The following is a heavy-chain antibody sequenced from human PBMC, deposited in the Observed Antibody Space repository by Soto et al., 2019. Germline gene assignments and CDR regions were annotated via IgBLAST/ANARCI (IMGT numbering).Heavy chain of an antibody. CDR2: ISNAGSNK. CDR1: GFTFSYYG. CDR3: ANDQDCGGTRCQFWAPGY. J-gene: IGHJ4*02. Sequence: QVQLVESGGGVVQPGKSLRLSCAAFGFTFSYYGMHWVRQAPGKGLEWVALISNAGSNKYYADSLKGRFTISRDNSKNTLYLQMNSPTAEDTAVYDGANDQDCGGTRCQFWAPGYWGQGTLVIVSS. D-gene: IGHD2-2*01. V-gene: IGHV3-30*18.